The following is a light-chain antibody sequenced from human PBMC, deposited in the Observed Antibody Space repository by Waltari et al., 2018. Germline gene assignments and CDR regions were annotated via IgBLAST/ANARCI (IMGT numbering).Light chain of an antibody. CDR3: QQYYTTPYT. Sequence: DIVMTQSPDSLAVSLGERATINCKSSQSVLYSSNNKNYLAWYQQKPGQPTKLLIYWASTRESGVPDRFSGSGSGTDFTLTISGLQAEDVAVYYCQQYYTTPYTFGQGTKLEIK. J-gene: IGKJ2*01. CDR1: QSVLYSSNNKNY. V-gene: IGKV4-1*01. CDR2: WAS.